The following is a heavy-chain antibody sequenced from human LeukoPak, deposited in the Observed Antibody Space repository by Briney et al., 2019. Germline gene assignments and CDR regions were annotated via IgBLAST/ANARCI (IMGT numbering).Heavy chain of an antibody. CDR1: GGTFSSYA. J-gene: IGHJ4*02. V-gene: IGHV1-69*06. CDR2: IIPIFGTA. Sequence: SVKVSCKASGGTFSSYAISWVRQAPGQGLEWMGGIIPIFGTANYAQKFQGRVTITADKSTSTAYMELSSLRSEDTAVYYCARGEHSSSKGVVHPPYYFDYWGQGTLVTVSS. D-gene: IGHD6-6*01. CDR3: ARGEHSSSKGVVHPPYYFDY.